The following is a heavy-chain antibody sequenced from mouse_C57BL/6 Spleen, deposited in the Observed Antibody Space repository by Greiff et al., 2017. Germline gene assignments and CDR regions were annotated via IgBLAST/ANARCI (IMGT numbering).Heavy chain of an antibody. CDR1: GFSFNTYA. CDR3: VGGPRFAY. Sequence: EVKLVESGGGLVQPKGSLKLSCAASGFSFNTYAMNWVRQAPGQGLEWVARIRSKSNNYATYYADSVKDRFTISRDDSESMLYLQMNNLKTEDTAMYYCVGGPRFAYWGQGTLVTVSA. V-gene: IGHV10-1*01. CDR2: IRSKSNNYAT. J-gene: IGHJ3*01.